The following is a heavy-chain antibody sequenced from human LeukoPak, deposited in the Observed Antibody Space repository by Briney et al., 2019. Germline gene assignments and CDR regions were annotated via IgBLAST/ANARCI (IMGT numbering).Heavy chain of an antibody. D-gene: IGHD2-2*01. CDR3: ARDYCSSTSCLFDY. J-gene: IGHJ4*02. Sequence: ASVKVSCKTSGYTFTGYHMHWVRQAPGQGLEWMGRINPNSGDTNYAQKFQGRVTMTRDTSISTAYMELSRLRSDDTAVYYCARDYCSSTSCLFDYWGQGTLVTVSS. CDR2: INPNSGDT. CDR1: GYTFTGYH. V-gene: IGHV1-2*06.